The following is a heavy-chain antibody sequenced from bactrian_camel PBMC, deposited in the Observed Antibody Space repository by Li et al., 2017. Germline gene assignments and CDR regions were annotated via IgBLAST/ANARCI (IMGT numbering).Heavy chain of an antibody. CDR3: AASDLGIPDLLTGLLPAEFNS. J-gene: IGHJ6*01. CDR2: TVGANYI. V-gene: IGHV3S40*01. Sequence: VQLVESGGGSVQAGGSLRLSCAASGYSYSSYCMGWFRQAPGKEREGVAVTVGANYIEYADAAQGRFTISRDNAKNTVYLQMNDLKPEDTTMYYCAASDLGIPDLLTGLLPAEFNSWGQGTQVTVS. CDR1: GYSYSSYC. D-gene: IGHD2*01.